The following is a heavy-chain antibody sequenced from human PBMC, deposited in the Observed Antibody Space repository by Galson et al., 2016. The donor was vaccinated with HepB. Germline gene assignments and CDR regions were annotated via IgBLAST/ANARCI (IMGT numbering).Heavy chain of an antibody. CDR3: ARDSGSVSFDY. J-gene: IGHJ4*02. CDR1: GFSVSSNY. V-gene: IGHV3-53*01. Sequence: SLRLSCAASGFSVSSNYLGWVRQAPGKGLEWVSVIFSAGTTYYADSVKGRFTISRDNSKNKLYLQMNSLRAEDTAVYYCARDSGSVSFDYWGQGTLVTVSS. CDR2: IFSAGTT. D-gene: IGHD1-26*01.